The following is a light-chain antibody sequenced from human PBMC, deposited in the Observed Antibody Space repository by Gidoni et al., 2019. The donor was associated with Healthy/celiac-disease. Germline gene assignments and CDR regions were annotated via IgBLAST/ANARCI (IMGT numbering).Light chain of an antibody. CDR1: QSVSANY. V-gene: IGKV3-20*01. J-gene: IGKJ5*01. Sequence: EIVLTQSPDTLSLSPGERATLSCRASQSVSANYVVWYQHKPGQPPRFLLYGASNRATGVPGRFSGSGSGTDFTLTISSLEPEDFGVYYCQQYGGSPPVTFGQGTRLEIK. CDR2: GAS. CDR3: QQYGGSPPVT.